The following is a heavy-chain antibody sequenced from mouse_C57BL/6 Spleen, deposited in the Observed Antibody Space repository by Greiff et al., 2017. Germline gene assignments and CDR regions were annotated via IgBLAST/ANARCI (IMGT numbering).Heavy chain of an antibody. CDR2: IDPETGGT. D-gene: IGHD2-2*01. CDR1: GYTFTDYE. CDR3: TRSVVTGKDYWYFDV. V-gene: IGHV1-15*01. J-gene: IGHJ1*03. Sequence: VQLVESGAELVRPGASVPLSCKASGYTFTDYEMHWVKQTPVHGLEWIGAIDPETGGTAYNQKFKGKAILTADKSSSTAYMELRSLTSEDSAVYYCTRSVVTGKDYWYFDVWGTGTTVTVSS.